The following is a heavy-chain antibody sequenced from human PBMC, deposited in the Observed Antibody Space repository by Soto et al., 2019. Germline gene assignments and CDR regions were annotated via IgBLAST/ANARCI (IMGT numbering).Heavy chain of an antibody. CDR3: AKGLGASGGYDFILGS. CDR1: GFTFSNCD. CDR2: VAYDGDKK. Sequence: QVQVVESGGGVVQPGKSLRLSCAASGFTFSNCDMHWARQARGKGLEWVAVVAYDGDKKYYADSVKGRFTISRDNSKNMVYLQMNSLTAEDTAVYYCAKGLGASGGYDFILGSWGQGTLVTVSS. D-gene: IGHD5-12*01. J-gene: IGHJ5*02. V-gene: IGHV3-30*18.